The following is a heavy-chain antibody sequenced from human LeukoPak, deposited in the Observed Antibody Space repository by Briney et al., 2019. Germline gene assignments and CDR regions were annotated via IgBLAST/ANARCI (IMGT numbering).Heavy chain of an antibody. CDR3: AKAFYSGSSVDY. D-gene: IGHD1-26*01. CDR2: ISYDGSNK. Sequence: PGGSLRLSCAAAGFTFSNYDMHWVRQAPGKGLEWVAVISYDGSNKYYADSVKGRFTVSRDNSKNTLYLQMNTLRAEDTAVYYCAKAFYSGSSVDYWGQGTLVTVSS. J-gene: IGHJ4*02. CDR1: GFTFSNYD. V-gene: IGHV3-30*18.